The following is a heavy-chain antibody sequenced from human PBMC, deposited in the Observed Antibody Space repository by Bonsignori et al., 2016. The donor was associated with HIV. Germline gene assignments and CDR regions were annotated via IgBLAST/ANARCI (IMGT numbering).Heavy chain of an antibody. CDR3: ARNDLLGGVYYFDF. Sequence: VRQAPGKGLEWVANIKEDGSEKYYVDSVKGRFTISRDNAKNSLYLQMNSLRAEDTAVYYCARNDLLGGVYYFDFWGQGTLVTVSS. V-gene: IGHV3-7*01. D-gene: IGHD3-9*01. CDR2: IKEDGSEK. J-gene: IGHJ4*02.